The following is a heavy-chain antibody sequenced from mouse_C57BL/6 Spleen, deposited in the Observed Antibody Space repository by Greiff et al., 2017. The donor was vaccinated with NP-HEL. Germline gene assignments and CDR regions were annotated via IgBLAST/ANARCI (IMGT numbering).Heavy chain of an antibody. V-gene: IGHV10-1*01. CDR2: IRSKSNNYAT. D-gene: IGHD2-3*01. CDR1: GFSFNTYA. J-gene: IGHJ2*01. Sequence: EVKLQESGGGLVQPKGSLKLSCAASGFSFNTYAMNWVRQAPGKGLEWVARIRSKSNNYATYYAASVKDRFTISRDDSESMLYLQMNNLKTEDTAMYYCVRQCGYYPYYFDYWGQGTTLTVSS. CDR3: VRQCGYYPYYFDY.